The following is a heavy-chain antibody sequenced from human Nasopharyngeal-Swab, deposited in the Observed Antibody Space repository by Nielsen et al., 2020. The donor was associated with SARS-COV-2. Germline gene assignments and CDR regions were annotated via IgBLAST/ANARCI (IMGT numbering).Heavy chain of an antibody. V-gene: IGHV3-43*02. J-gene: IGHJ6*02. CDR2: ISGDGGST. D-gene: IGHD1-26*01. Sequence: GESLKTSCAPSRYTCDDYAMHWVRHAQGKGLEWVSLISGDGGSTYYADSVKGRFTISRDNSKNSLYLQMNSLRTEDTALYYCALMAELSIVGAYYGMDVWGQGTTVTVSS. CDR3: ALMAELSIVGAYYGMDV. CDR1: RYTCDDYA.